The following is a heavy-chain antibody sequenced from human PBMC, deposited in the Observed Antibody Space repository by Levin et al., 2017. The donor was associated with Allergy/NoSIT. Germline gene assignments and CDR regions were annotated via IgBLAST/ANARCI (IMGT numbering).Heavy chain of an antibody. V-gene: IGHV3-11*01. CDR3: ARGRGSSSSGWYGQAKYYFDY. CDR1: GFTFSDYY. J-gene: IGHJ4*02. CDR2: ISTSGNTR. Sequence: GGSLRLSCEVSGFTFSDYYLNWIRQAPGKGLEWISYISTSGNTRYYADSVKGRFTISRDNAKNSLYLQMNSLRADDTAIYYCARGRGSSSSGWYGQAKYYFDYWGQGALVTVSS. D-gene: IGHD6-19*01.